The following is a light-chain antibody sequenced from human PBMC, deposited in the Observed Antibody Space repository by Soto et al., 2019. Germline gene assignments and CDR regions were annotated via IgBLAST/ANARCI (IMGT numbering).Light chain of an antibody. J-gene: IGKJ5*01. CDR3: QQRSNWPLY. CDR2: DAS. V-gene: IGKV3-11*01. Sequence: IVLTHSPATLSLSPGERATLSCRASQSVSSYLAWYQQKPGQAPRLLIYDASNRATGIPARFSGSGSGTDFTLTISSLEPEDFAVYYCQQRSNWPLYFGQGTRLEIK. CDR1: QSVSSY.